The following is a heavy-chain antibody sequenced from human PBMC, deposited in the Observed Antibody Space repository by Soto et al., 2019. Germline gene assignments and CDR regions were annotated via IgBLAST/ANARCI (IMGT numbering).Heavy chain of an antibody. CDR3: AREGGYSYGFDY. D-gene: IGHD5-18*01. CDR2: MNPNSGNT. Sequence: QVQLVQSGAEVKKPGASVKVSCKASGYTFTSYEINWVRQATGQGLEWMGWMNPNSGNTGYAQKFQGRVTMTRNTSISTAYMDLSSLRSEDTAVYCCAREGGYSYGFDYWGQGTLVTVSS. J-gene: IGHJ4*02. V-gene: IGHV1-8*01. CDR1: GYTFTSYE.